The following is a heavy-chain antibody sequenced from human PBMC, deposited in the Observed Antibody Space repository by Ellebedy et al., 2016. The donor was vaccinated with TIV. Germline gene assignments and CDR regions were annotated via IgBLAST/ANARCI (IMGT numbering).Heavy chain of an antibody. Sequence: AASVKVSCKASGYTFTNYGISWVRQAPGQGLEWMGWISAYNGNTNYAQKLQGRVTMTTDTSTSTAYMELRSLRSDDTAVYYCARGRMGPFSIVGATALDYWGQGILVSVSS. D-gene: IGHD1-26*01. V-gene: IGHV1-18*04. CDR1: GYTFTNYG. CDR2: ISAYNGNT. CDR3: ARGRMGPFSIVGATALDY. J-gene: IGHJ4*02.